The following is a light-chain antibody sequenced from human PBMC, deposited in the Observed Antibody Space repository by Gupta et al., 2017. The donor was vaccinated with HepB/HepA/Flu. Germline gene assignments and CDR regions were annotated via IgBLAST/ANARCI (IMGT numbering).Light chain of an antibody. CDR3: GTWDSSLSAE. J-gene: IGLJ2*01. Sequence: QSVLTQPPSVSAAPGQKVTISCSGSSSNIGNNYVSWYQQLPGTAPKLLIYENNKRPSGIPDRFSGSKSGTSATLGITGLQTGDEADYYCGTWDSSLSAEFGGGPKLTVL. CDR1: SSNIGNNY. CDR2: ENN. V-gene: IGLV1-51*02.